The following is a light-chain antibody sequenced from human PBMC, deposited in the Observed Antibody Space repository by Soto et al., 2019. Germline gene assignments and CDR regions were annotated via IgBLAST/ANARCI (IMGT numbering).Light chain of an antibody. J-gene: IGLJ2*01. CDR3: QAWDSSTAMV. V-gene: IGLV3-1*01. Sequence: SYELTQPPSVSVSPGQTASITCSGDKLGAKYACWYQQKPGQSPVLVIYQDNKRPSGIPERFSGSNSGNTATLTISGTQAMDEADYYCQAWDSSTAMVFGGGTKLTVL. CDR2: QDN. CDR1: KLGAKY.